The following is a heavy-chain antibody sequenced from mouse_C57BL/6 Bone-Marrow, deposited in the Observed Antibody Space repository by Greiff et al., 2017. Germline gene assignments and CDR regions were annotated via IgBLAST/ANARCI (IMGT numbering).Heavy chain of an antibody. CDR2: IDPSDSYT. V-gene: IGHV1-50*01. CDR3: ARWGKSLGLYGSGLYYARDY. J-gene: IGHJ4*01. Sequence: QVQLQQPGAELVKPGASVKLSCKASGYTFTSYWMQWVKQRPGQGLEWIGKIDPSDSYTNYNQKFKGQATLTVDTSSSTAYMQLSSLTSEVSAVYDGARWGKSLGLYGSGLYYARDYWGQGTSVTVSS. CDR1: GYTFTSYW. D-gene: IGHD1-1*01.